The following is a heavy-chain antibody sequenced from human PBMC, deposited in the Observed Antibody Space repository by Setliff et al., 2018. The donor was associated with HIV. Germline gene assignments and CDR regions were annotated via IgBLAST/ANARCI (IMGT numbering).Heavy chain of an antibody. CDR1: GDSVSNHY. CDR3: ARPVSKNFYGMDV. J-gene: IGHJ6*02. Sequence: SETLSLTCTVSGDSVSNHYWSWLRQPPGKGLEWIGTLYFSGGTSYNSSLKSRVTISGDTSNNQFSLNLTPVTTADTAVYYCARPVSKNFYGMDVWGLGTTVTVSS. CDR2: LYFSGGT. V-gene: IGHV4-59*02.